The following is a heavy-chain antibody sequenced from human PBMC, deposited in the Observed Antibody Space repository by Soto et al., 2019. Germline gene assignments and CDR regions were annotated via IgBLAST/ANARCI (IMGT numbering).Heavy chain of an antibody. CDR1: GYTFTSYY. D-gene: IGHD2-15*01. CDR2: INPSGGST. CDR3: ARGSEYCSGGSCYSFDY. V-gene: IGHV1-46*03. J-gene: IGHJ4*02. Sequence: ASVKISCKASGYTFTSYYMHWVRQAPGQGLEWMGIINPSGGSTSYAQKFQGRVTMTRDTSTSTVYMELSSLRSEDTAVYYCARGSEYCSGGSCYSFDYWGQGTLVTVSS.